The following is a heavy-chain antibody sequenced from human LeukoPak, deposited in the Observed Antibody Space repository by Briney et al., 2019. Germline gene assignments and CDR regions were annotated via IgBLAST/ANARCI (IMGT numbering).Heavy chain of an antibody. CDR3: ARRRYSSSWYIWFDP. CDR2: IYYSGST. V-gene: IGHV4-39*01. D-gene: IGHD6-13*01. CDR1: GGSISSSSYY. J-gene: IGHJ5*02. Sequence: PSVTLSLTCTVSGGSISSSSYYWGWLRQPPGKGLEWIGSIYYSGSTYYNPSLKSRVTISVDTSMNQFSLKLSSVTAADTAVYYCARRRYSSSWYIWFDPWGQGTLVTVSS.